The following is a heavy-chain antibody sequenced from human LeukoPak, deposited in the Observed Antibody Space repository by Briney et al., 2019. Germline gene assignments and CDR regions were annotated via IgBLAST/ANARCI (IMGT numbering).Heavy chain of an antibody. Sequence: PSETLSLTCTVSAGSISSSDYYWGWIRQSPGKGLEWIGRISYSGNTYYNPSLKSRVTISVDTSKNHFSLRLSSVTATDTAVYYCSRLTHSYYSDTSGYYPYYYMDVWGEGTTVTASS. CDR1: AGSISSSDYY. CDR2: ISYSGNT. D-gene: IGHD3-22*01. CDR3: SRLTHSYYSDTSGYYPYYYMDV. V-gene: IGHV4-39*02. J-gene: IGHJ6*03.